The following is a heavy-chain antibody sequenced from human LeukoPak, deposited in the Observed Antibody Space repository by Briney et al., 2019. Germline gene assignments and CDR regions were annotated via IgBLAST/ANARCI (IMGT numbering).Heavy chain of an antibody. D-gene: IGHD4-17*01. J-gene: IGHJ4*02. CDR2: IYYSGST. V-gene: IGHV4-31*03. CDR1: GGSISSGGYY. Sequence: PSETLSLTCTVSGGSISSGGYYWSWIRQHPGKGLEWIGYIYYSGSTYYNPSLKSRVTISVDTSKNQFSLKLSSVTAADSAVYYCAREARSMTTVNRYFDYWGQGTLVTVSS. CDR3: AREARSMTTVNRYFDY.